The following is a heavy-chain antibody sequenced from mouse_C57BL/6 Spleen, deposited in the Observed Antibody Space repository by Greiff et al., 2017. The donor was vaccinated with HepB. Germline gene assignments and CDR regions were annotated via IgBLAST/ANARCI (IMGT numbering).Heavy chain of an antibody. Sequence: QVQLKQSGPELVKPGASVKISCKASGYAFSSSWMNWVKQRPGKGLEWIGRIYPGDGDTNYNGKFKGKATLTADKSSITAYRQLRSLTSEDSAVYFCARNYGSSYDWYFDVWGTGTTVTVSS. J-gene: IGHJ1*03. D-gene: IGHD1-1*01. CDR1: GYAFSSSW. V-gene: IGHV1-82*01. CDR3: ARNYGSSYDWYFDV. CDR2: IYPGDGDT.